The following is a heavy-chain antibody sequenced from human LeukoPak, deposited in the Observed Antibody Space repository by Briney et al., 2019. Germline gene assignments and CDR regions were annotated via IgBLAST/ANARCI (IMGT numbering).Heavy chain of an antibody. CDR2: IRTKTYGGTT. D-gene: IGHD2-2*02. CDR3: TRDRNVGYCSSSSCYSGHNWFDP. CDR1: GFTFGDFA. Sequence: GGSLRLSCTASGFTFGDFAMSWFRQPPGKGPEWVGFIRTKTYGGTTEYAASVKGRFTISRDDSKSIAYLQMNSLKAEDTAVYYCTRDRNVGYCSSSSCYSGHNWFDPWGQGTLVTVSS. V-gene: IGHV3-49*03. J-gene: IGHJ5*02.